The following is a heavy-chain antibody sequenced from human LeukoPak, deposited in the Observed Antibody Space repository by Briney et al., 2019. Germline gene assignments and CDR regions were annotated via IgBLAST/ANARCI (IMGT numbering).Heavy chain of an antibody. Sequence: KPGGSLRLSCAASGFKFSDYYMNWISQAPGKGLEWVSQISKTSSYKNYADSVKGRFTISRDNARNSLYLQMNSLRAEDTAVYYCTREQWLTDYWGQGTRLTVSS. V-gene: IGHV3-11*05. CDR1: GFKFSDYY. J-gene: IGHJ4*02. CDR2: ISKTSSYK. CDR3: TREQWLTDY. D-gene: IGHD5-24*01.